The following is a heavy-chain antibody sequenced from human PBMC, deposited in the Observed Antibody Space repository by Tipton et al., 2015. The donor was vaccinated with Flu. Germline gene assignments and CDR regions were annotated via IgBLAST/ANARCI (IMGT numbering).Heavy chain of an antibody. V-gene: IGHV1-2*06. Sequence: QLVQSGAEVKKPGASVKVSCKASGYTFTGYYMHWVRQAPGQGLEWMGRINPNSGGTNYAQKFQGRVTMTRDTSISTAYMELSRRRSYDGAVYYCAREQGRFMVRGVTLGWFAPWGQGTLVAVSS. CDR3: AREQGRFMVRGVTLGWFAP. D-gene: IGHD3-10*01. CDR1: GYTFTGYY. CDR2: INPNSGGT. J-gene: IGHJ5*02.